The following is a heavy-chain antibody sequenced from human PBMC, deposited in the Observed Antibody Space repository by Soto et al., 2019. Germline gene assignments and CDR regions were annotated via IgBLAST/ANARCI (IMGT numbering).Heavy chain of an antibody. V-gene: IGHV3-30*18. CDR1: GFTFSSYG. J-gene: IGHJ3*02. D-gene: IGHD3-22*01. CDR3: AKLSQTYYYDSSGYPDAFDI. Sequence: QVQLVESGGGVVQPGRSLRLSCAASGFTFSSYGMHWVRQAPGKGLEWVAVISYDGSNKYYADSVKGRFTISRDNSKNTLYLQMNSLRAEDTAVYYCAKLSQTYYYDSSGYPDAFDIWGQGTMVTVSS. CDR2: ISYDGSNK.